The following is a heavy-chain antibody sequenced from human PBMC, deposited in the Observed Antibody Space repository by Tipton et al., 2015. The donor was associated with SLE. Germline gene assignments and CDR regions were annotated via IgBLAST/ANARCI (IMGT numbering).Heavy chain of an antibody. D-gene: IGHD2-21*01. CDR1: GFTFSTYG. J-gene: IGHJ4*02. CDR2: ISGRGGSA. V-gene: IGHV3-23*01. Sequence: SLRLSCAASGFTFSTYGMSWVRQAPGKGLEWVSHISGRGGSAYYTDSVKGRFTISRDNSKNTLYLQLNSLRADDTALYYCAKDRYCGGGTCFASYFDLWGQGTPVTVSS. CDR3: AKDRYCGGGTCFASYFDL.